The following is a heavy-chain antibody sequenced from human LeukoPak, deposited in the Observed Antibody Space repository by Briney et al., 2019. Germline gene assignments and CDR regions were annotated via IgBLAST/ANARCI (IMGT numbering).Heavy chain of an antibody. CDR2: IYSGGST. V-gene: IGHV3-66*01. D-gene: IGHD3-16*01. Sequence: GGSLRLSCAASGFTVSSNYMSWVRQAPGKGLEWVSVIYSGGSTDYADSVKGRFTISRDNSKNTLYLQMNSLRAEDTAVYYCARAGVSTFGVDYWGQGTLVTVSS. CDR3: ARAGVSTFGVDY. CDR1: GFTVSSNY. J-gene: IGHJ4*02.